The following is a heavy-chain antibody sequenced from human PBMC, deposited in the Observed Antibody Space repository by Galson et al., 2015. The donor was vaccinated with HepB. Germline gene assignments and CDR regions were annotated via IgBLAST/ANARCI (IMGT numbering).Heavy chain of an antibody. Sequence: SLRLSCAASGFTFSSYGMHWVRQAPGKGLEWVAVIWYDGSNKYYADSVKGRFTIPRDNSKNTLYLQMNSLRAEDTAVYYCARDLGVYSSSSAFLHYWGQGTLVTVSS. CDR2: IWYDGSNK. CDR3: ARDLGVYSSSSAFLHY. CDR1: GFTFSSYG. D-gene: IGHD6-6*01. V-gene: IGHV3-33*01. J-gene: IGHJ4*02.